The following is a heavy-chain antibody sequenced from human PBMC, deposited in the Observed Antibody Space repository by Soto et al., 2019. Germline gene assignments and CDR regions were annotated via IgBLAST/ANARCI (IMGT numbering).Heavy chain of an antibody. CDR3: ASYPLSILYYGMDV. V-gene: IGHV1-69*02. CDR1: GGTFSSYT. J-gene: IGHJ6*02. D-gene: IGHD6-6*01. Sequence: QVQLVQSGAEVKKPGSSVKVSCKASGGTFSSYTISWVRQAPGQGLEWMGRIIPILGIANYAQKFQGRVTITADKSTSTAYMELSSLRSEDTAVYYCASYPLSILYYGMDVWGQGTTVTVSS. CDR2: IIPILGIA.